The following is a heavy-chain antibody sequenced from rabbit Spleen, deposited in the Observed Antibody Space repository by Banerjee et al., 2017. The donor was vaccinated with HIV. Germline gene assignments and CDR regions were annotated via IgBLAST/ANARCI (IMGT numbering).Heavy chain of an antibody. Sequence: QEQLVESGGGLVQPGGSLKLSCTVSGFSFNSGYDMCWVRQAPGKGLEWVACAYAGSSGSSYAASWAKGRFTISKTSSTTVTLQMTSLTAADTATFFCARDLDGVIGWNFGWWGPGTLVTVS. CDR2: AYAGSSGSS. D-gene: IGHD1-1*01. J-gene: IGHJ4*01. CDR1: GFSFNSGYD. CDR3: ARDLDGVIGWNFGW. V-gene: IGHV1S45*01.